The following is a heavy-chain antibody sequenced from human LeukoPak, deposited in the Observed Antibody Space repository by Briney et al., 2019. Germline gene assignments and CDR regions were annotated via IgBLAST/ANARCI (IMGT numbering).Heavy chain of an antibody. CDR2: MWYDGSNK. Sequence: GGSLRLSCAASGFTFSGYGMHWVRQAPGKGLEWVAVMWYDGSNKYYADSVKGRFTISRDNSKNTLYLQMNSLRAEDTAGYYCARDRYCSSTSCYYYYYGMGVWGQGTTVTVSS. J-gene: IGHJ6*02. CDR3: ARDRYCSSTSCYYYYYGMGV. CDR1: GFTFSGYG. D-gene: IGHD2-2*01. V-gene: IGHV3-33*01.